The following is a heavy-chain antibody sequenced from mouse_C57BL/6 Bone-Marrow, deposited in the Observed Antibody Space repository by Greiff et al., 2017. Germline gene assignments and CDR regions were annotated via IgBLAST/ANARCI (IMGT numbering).Heavy chain of an antibody. V-gene: IGHV14-4*01. Sequence: VQLQQSGAELVRPGASVKLSCTASGFNIKDDYMHWVKQRPEQGLEWIGWIDPENGDTEYASKFQGKATITADTSSNTAYLQLSSLTSEDTAVYYCTTFRYDRVTDAMDYWGQGTSVTVSS. D-gene: IGHD2-3*01. J-gene: IGHJ4*01. CDR3: TTFRYDRVTDAMDY. CDR1: GFNIKDDY. CDR2: IDPENGDT.